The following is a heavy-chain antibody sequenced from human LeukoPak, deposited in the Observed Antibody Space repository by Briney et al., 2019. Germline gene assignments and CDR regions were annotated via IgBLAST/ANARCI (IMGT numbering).Heavy chain of an antibody. CDR3: ARSRTSPGGYFDY. D-gene: IGHD1-14*01. V-gene: IGHV1-69*13. Sequence: ASVTVSCKASGGTFSIYAISWVRQAPGQGLEWMGGIIPIFGTANYAQKFQGRVTITADESTSTAYMELSSLRSEDTAVYYCARSRTSPGGYFDYWGQGTLVTVSS. CDR1: GGTFSIYA. CDR2: IIPIFGTA. J-gene: IGHJ4*02.